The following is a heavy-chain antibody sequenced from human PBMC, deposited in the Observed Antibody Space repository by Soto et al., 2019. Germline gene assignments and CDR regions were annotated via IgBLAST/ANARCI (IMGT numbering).Heavy chain of an antibody. V-gene: IGHV5-51*01. CDR2: IYPGDSDT. Sequence: GESLKISCKGSGYSFTSYWIGWVRQMPGKGLEWMGIIYPGDSDTRYSPSFQGQVTISADKSISPAYLQWSSLKASDTAMYYCARVYYGSGSYSHWFDPWGQGTLVTVSS. D-gene: IGHD3-10*01. J-gene: IGHJ5*02. CDR3: ARVYYGSGSYSHWFDP. CDR1: GYSFTSYW.